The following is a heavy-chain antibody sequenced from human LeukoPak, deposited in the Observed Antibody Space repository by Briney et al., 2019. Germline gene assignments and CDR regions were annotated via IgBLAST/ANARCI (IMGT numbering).Heavy chain of an antibody. Sequence: SETLSLTCNVSGGSISSTSYYWDWIRQPPGKGLEWIGSTYYSGSTYNSPSLKGRVTISVDTSKNQFSLRLSSVTAADTAVYYCARSNWNAPFDYWGQGTPVTVSS. V-gene: IGHV4-39*01. J-gene: IGHJ4*02. CDR1: GGSISSTSYY. CDR2: TYYSGST. CDR3: ARSNWNAPFDY. D-gene: IGHD1-20*01.